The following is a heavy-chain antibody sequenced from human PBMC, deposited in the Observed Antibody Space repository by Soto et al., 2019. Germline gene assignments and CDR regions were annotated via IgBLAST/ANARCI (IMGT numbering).Heavy chain of an antibody. V-gene: IGHV1-24*01. J-gene: IGHJ4*02. CDR3: ATDGGWGYDSSGGGPFDY. Sequence: ASVKVSCKVSGYTLTELSMHWVRQAPGKGLEWMGGFDPEDGETIYAQKFQGRVTMTEDTSTDTAYMELSSLRSEDTAVYYCATDGGWGYDSSGGGPFDYWGQGTLVTVSS. D-gene: IGHD3-22*01. CDR2: FDPEDGET. CDR1: GYTLTELS.